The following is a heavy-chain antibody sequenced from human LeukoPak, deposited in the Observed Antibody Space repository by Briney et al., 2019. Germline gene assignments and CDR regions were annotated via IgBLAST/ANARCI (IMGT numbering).Heavy chain of an antibody. CDR2: ISYSGST. D-gene: IGHD3-22*01. Sequence: PSETLSLTCTVSGGSISSYYWSWVRQPPGKGLEWIGYISYSGSTNYNPSLKSRVTISVDTSKNQFSLKLSSVTAADTAVYYCARITYYYDSSAYYVYYFDYWGQGILVTVSS. V-gene: IGHV4-59*01. CDR1: GGSISSYY. CDR3: ARITYYYDSSAYYVYYFDY. J-gene: IGHJ4*02.